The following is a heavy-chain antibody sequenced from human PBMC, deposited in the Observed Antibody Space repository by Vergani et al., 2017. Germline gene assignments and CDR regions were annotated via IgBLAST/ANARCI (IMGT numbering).Heavy chain of an antibody. CDR3: TTAGGLYYLHGEYFQY. D-gene: IGHD3-10*01. CDR2: ISSGGGDI. CDR1: GFTFDTYT. Sequence: EVQLLESGGGLVQPGGSRRLSCAGAGFTFDTYTMAYVRQAPGKGLEWVATISSGGGDIFYADSVKGRFTISRDNSKTTLFLQMNSLKDEDTAVYYCTTAGGLYYLHGEYFQYWGRGTLVSVSS. V-gene: IGHV3-23*01. J-gene: IGHJ1*01.